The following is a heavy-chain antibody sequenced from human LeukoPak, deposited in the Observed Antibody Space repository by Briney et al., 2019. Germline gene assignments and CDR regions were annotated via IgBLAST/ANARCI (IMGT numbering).Heavy chain of an antibody. CDR1: GGTFSSYA. V-gene: IGHV1-69*13. Sequence: ASVTVSCKASGGTFSSYAISWVRQAPGQGLEWMGGIIPIFGTANYAQKFQGRVTITVDESTSTAYMELSSLRSEDTAVYYCARETVAVAGTTFDYWGQGTLVTVSS. CDR2: IIPIFGTA. CDR3: ARETVAVAGTTFDY. D-gene: IGHD6-19*01. J-gene: IGHJ4*02.